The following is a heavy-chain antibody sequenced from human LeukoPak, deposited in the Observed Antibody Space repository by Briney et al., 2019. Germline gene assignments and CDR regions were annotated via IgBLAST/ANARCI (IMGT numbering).Heavy chain of an antibody. D-gene: IGHD6-6*01. Sequence: SETLSLTCAVYGGSFSGYYWSWIRQPPGKGLEWIGEINHSGSTNYNPSLKSRVTISVDTSKNQFSLKLSSVTAADPAVYYCASIIAARRNYYYYHYLDVWGKGTTVTVSS. V-gene: IGHV4-34*01. J-gene: IGHJ6*03. CDR3: ASIIAARRNYYYYHYLDV. CDR2: INHSGST. CDR1: GGSFSGYY.